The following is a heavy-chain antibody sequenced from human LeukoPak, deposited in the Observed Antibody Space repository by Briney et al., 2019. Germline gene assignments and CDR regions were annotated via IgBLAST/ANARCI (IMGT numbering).Heavy chain of an antibody. J-gene: IGHJ4*02. CDR1: EFTFSSYA. CDR3: AKSRSGSANWALRIFDN. CDR2: ISGNGGST. Sequence: GGSLRLSCAASEFTFSSYAMTWVRQAPGKGLEWVSVISGNGGSTYYADSVKGRFTISRDNSKNTLYVQINSLRAEDTAIYYCAKSRSGSANWALRIFDNWGQGTLVTVSS. D-gene: IGHD3-10*01. V-gene: IGHV3-23*01.